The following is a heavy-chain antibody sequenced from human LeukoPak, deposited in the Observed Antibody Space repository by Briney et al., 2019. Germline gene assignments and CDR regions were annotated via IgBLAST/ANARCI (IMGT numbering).Heavy chain of an antibody. V-gene: IGHV3-7*01. J-gene: IGHJ5*02. Sequence: GGSLRLSCAASGVTFSSYWMSWVRQAPGKGLEWVANIKQDGSEKYYVDSVKGRFTISRDNAKNSLYLQMNSLRAEDTAVYYCAKDDSGSYPSWGQGTLVTVSS. CDR1: GVTFSSYW. CDR3: AKDDSGSYPS. D-gene: IGHD1-26*01. CDR2: IKQDGSEK.